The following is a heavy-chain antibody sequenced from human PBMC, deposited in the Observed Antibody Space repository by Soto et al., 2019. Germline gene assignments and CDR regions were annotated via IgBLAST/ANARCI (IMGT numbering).Heavy chain of an antibody. CDR1: GFIFSGYA. D-gene: IGHD3-9*01. J-gene: IGHJ4*02. CDR3: AKATNAYEIKV. V-gene: IGHV3-30-3*01. CDR2: ISYDGNTQ. Sequence: QVQLVESGGGVVQPGGSLRLSCAASGFIFSGYAMHWVRQAPGKGLEWVAVISYDGNTQYYADSVKGRFTVSRDNSNNILYVEMNNLRDDDTAMYYCAKATNAYEIKVWGQGTLVTVSP.